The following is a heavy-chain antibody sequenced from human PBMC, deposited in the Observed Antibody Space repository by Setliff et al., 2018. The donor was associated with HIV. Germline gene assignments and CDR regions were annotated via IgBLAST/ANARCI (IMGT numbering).Heavy chain of an antibody. CDR1: SGSISGDNW. J-gene: IGHJ4*02. D-gene: IGHD2-2*01. Sequence: SETLSLTCTVSSGSISGDNWWSWVRQPPGKGLEWIASVYHGGSAYYNPSLKSRVTTSVDTSKNRFSLKLTSVTAAETAVYFCARVGLSHYHDSWGQGTLVTVSS. V-gene: IGHV4-38-2*02. CDR3: ARVGLSHYHDS. CDR2: VYHGGSA.